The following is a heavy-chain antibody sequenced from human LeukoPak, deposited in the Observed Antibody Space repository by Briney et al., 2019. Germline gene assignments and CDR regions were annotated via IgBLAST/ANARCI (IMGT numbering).Heavy chain of an antibody. CDR2: ISSSSSYI. D-gene: IGHD2-21*02. CDR1: GFTFSSYG. V-gene: IGHV3-21*01. J-gene: IGHJ4*02. Sequence: GGSLRLSCAASGFTFSSYGMNWVRQAPGKGLEWVSSISSSSSYIYYADSVKGRFTISRDNAKNSLYLQMNSLRAEDTAVYYCARDQAYCGGDCYRKNYYFDYWGQGTLVTVSS. CDR3: ARDQAYCGGDCYRKNYYFDY.